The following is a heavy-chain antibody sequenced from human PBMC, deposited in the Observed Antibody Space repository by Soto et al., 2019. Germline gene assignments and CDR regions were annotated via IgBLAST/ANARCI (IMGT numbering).Heavy chain of an antibody. CDR1: GGSFSGYY. J-gene: IGHJ4*02. V-gene: IGHV4-34*01. CDR3: ARVVDTAMVDFDY. Sequence: PSETLSLTCAVYGGSFSGYYWSWIRQPPGKGLEWIGEINHSGSTNYNPSLKSRVTISVDTSKNQFSLKLSSVTAADTAVYYCARVVDTAMVDFDYWGQGTLVTVSS. CDR2: INHSGST. D-gene: IGHD5-18*01.